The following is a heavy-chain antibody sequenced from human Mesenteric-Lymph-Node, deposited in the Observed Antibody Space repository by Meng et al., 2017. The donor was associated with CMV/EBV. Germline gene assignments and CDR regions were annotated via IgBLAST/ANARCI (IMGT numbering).Heavy chain of an antibody. Sequence: GESLKISCAASGFTVSTHHMSWVRQAPGKGLEWVSVIYTGASTYYADSVKGRFTISRDNAKNSLYLQMNSLRDEDTAVYYCARYQLSTRPYYYYTMDVWGQGTTVTVSS. J-gene: IGHJ6*02. CDR3: ARYQLSTRPYYYYTMDV. CDR2: IYTGAST. V-gene: IGHV3-53*01. CDR1: GFTVSTHH. D-gene: IGHD5/OR15-5a*01.